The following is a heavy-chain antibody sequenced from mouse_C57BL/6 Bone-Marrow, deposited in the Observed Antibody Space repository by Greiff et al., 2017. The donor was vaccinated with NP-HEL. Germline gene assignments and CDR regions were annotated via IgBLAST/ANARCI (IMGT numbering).Heavy chain of an antibody. V-gene: IGHV1-26*01. D-gene: IGHD3-1*01. J-gene: IGHJ4*01. CDR2: INPNNGGT. Sequence: EVQLVESGPELVKPGASVKISCKASGYTFTDYYMNWVKQSHGKSLEWIGDINPNNGGTSYNQKFKGKATLTVDKSSSTAYMELRSLTSEDSAVYYCARSSDAMDYWGQGTSVTVSS. CDR3: ARSSDAMDY. CDR1: GYTFTDYY.